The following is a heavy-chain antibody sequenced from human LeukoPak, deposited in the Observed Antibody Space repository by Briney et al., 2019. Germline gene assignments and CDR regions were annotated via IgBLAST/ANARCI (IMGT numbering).Heavy chain of an antibody. Sequence: SETLSLTCAVYGGSFSGYYWSWIRQPPGEGLEWIGSTYYSGSTYYNPSLKSRVTISVDTSKNQFSLKLSSVTAADTAVYYCARRSCSGGTCYESRGWFDSWGQGTLVTVSS. J-gene: IGHJ5*01. CDR1: GGSFSGYY. D-gene: IGHD2-15*01. CDR3: ARRSCSGGTCYESRGWFDS. CDR2: TYYSGST. V-gene: IGHV4-34*01.